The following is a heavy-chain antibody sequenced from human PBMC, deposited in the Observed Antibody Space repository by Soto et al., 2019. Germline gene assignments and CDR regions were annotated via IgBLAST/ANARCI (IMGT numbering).Heavy chain of an antibody. CDR1: GFTFSSYA. Sequence: GGSLRLSFAASGFTFSSYAMSWVRQGPGKGLEWVSAISGSGGSTYYADSVKGRFTSSRDNSKNTLDLQRNSLRAEDTAVYYCAKKGRSADYWSVFDDWGQRPLFTVSS. CDR3: AKKGRSADYWSVFDD. D-gene: IGHD2-8*02. V-gene: IGHV3-23*01. CDR2: ISGSGGST. J-gene: IGHJ4*02.